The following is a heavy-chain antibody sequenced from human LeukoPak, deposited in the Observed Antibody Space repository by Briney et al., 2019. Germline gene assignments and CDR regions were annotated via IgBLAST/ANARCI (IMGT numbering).Heavy chain of an antibody. CDR1: GGSFSGYY. V-gene: IGHV4-34*01. Sequence: SETLSLTCAVYGGSFSGYYWSWIRQPPGKGLEWIGEINHSGSTNYNPSLKSRVTISVDTSKNQFSPKLSSVTAADTAVYYCARVYYGSGSYYSYHNWFDPWGQGTLVTVSS. J-gene: IGHJ5*02. CDR3: ARVYYGSGSYYSYHNWFDP. CDR2: INHSGST. D-gene: IGHD3-10*01.